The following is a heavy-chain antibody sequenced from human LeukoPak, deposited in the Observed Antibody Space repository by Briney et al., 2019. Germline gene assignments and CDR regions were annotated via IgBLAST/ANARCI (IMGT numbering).Heavy chain of an antibody. CDR3: ARERGYTSSWYVDY. V-gene: IGHV1-18*01. Sequence: ASVKVSCKASGYTFTSYGISWVRQAPGQGLEWMGWISAYNGNTNYAQKLQGRVTMTTDTSTSTAYMELRSLRSDDTAVYYCARERGYTSSWYVDYWGQGTLVPVSS. D-gene: IGHD6-13*01. CDR1: GYTFTSYG. CDR2: ISAYNGNT. J-gene: IGHJ4*02.